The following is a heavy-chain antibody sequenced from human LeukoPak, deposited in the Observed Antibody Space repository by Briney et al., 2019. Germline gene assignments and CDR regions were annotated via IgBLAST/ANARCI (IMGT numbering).Heavy chain of an antibody. D-gene: IGHD3-3*01. CDR2: IYYRRTT. J-gene: IGHJ4*02. CDR1: GGSISPLY. Sequence: SETLSLTCTVSGGSISPLYCGWIRHPPGKGLEFIGYIYYRRTTNLNPSLRSRHTLSVDTSKNQFSLKLSSVTAADTAMYYCARGDVEAKYDFDYWGPGTLVSV. CDR3: ARGDVEAKYDFDY. V-gene: IGHV4-59*11.